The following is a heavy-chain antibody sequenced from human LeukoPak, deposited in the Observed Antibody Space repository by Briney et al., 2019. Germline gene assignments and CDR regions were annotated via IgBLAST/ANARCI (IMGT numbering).Heavy chain of an antibody. V-gene: IGHV5-51*01. CDR3: ARQYDSSGYYLPY. CDR1: GYSFTSYW. CDR2: FYPGDSDT. J-gene: IGHJ4*02. Sequence: GEPLKISCQGSGYSFTSYWIGWLGQLPGKGLEWMGIFYPGDSDTRYSPSFQGQVPISAEKSISTAYLQGSSLKASDTAMYYCARQYDSSGYYLPYWGQGTLVTVSS. D-gene: IGHD3-22*01.